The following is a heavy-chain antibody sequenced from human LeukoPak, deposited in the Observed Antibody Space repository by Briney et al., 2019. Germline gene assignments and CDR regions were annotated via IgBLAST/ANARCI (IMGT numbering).Heavy chain of an antibody. V-gene: IGHV3-43D*03. CDR3: AKGPGAAVGKRYIQH. D-gene: IGHD6-13*01. CDR1: GFTFRNAS. Sequence: GGSLRLSCAASGFTFRNASMSWIRQAPGKGLEWVSLISWDSGNTYYADSVKGRFTISRDNSKNSLSRQMNSLRAEDTALYYCAKGPGAAVGKRYIQHWGQGTLVTVSS. J-gene: IGHJ1*01. CDR2: ISWDSGNT.